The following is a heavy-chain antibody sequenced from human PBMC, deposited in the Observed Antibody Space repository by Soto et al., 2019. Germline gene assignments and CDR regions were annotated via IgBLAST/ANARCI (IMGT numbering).Heavy chain of an antibody. J-gene: IGHJ4*02. CDR1: GFTFSNNA. CDR3: ERESGESYPGSRVFVA. D-gene: IGHD3-10*01. Sequence: GGSLRLSCAASGFTFSNNAMSWVRQAPGKGLELVSIVTNTGGDKLYADSVKGRFIISRDNSKNTLYLQMNSLRAEDTAIYYCERESGESYPGSRVFVAWGQGTRVTVSS. V-gene: IGHV3-23*01. CDR2: VTNTGGDK.